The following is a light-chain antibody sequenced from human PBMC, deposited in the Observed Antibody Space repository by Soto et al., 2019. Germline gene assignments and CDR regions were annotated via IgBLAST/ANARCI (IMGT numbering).Light chain of an antibody. V-gene: IGKV3-20*01. J-gene: IGKJ2*01. Sequence: EIVLTQSPGTLSLSPGERVTLSCRASQSVSSSYLAWYQQKPGQAPRLLTYGASSRATGIPDRFSGSGSGTDFTLTISRLEPEDLAVYYCQQYGSSPYTFGQGTKVEIK. CDR3: QQYGSSPYT. CDR1: QSVSSSY. CDR2: GAS.